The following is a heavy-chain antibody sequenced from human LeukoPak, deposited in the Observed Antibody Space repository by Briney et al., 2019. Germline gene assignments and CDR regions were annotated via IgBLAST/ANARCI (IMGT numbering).Heavy chain of an antibody. CDR3: ARDRLLDRFGWFDP. CDR2: ICYSGST. CDR1: GGSISSYY. J-gene: IGHJ5*02. Sequence: SETLSLTCTVSGGSISSYYWSWIRQPPGKGLEWIGYICYSGSTNYNPSLKSRVTISVDTSKNQFSLKLSSVTAADTAVYYCARDRLLDRFGWFDPWGQGTLVTVSS. V-gene: IGHV4-59*01. D-gene: IGHD3-3*01.